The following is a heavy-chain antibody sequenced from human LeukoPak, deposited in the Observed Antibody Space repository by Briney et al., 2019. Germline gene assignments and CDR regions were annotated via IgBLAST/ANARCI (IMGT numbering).Heavy chain of an antibody. V-gene: IGHV4-30-4*02. CDR2: IYYSGST. CDR1: GGSISSGDYY. D-gene: IGHD5-24*01. Sequence: SETLSLTCTVSGGSISSGDYYWSWIRQPPGKGLEWIGYIYYSGSTYYNPSLKSRVTISVDTSKNQFSLKLSSVTAADTAVYYCARVPRDGYNDGGYYYYGMDIWGQGTTVTASS. CDR3: ARVPRDGYNDGGYYYYGMDI. J-gene: IGHJ6*02.